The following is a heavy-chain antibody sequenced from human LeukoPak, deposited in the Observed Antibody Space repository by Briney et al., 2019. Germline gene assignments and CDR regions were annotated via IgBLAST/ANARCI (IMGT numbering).Heavy chain of an antibody. J-gene: IGHJ4*02. CDR1: GFTFSSYA. D-gene: IGHD5-24*01. V-gene: IGHV3-23*01. CDR3: AKDRRGWLQSNSDY. Sequence: GASLRLSCAASGFTFSSYAMRWVRQAPGKGLEWVSAISGSGGSTYYADSVKGRFTISRDNSKNTLYLQMNSLRAEDTAVYYCAKDRRGWLQSNSDYWGQGTLVTVSS. CDR2: ISGSGGST.